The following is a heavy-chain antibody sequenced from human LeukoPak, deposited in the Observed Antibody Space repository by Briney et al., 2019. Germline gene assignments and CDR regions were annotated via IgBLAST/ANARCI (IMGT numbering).Heavy chain of an antibody. D-gene: IGHD6-6*01. V-gene: IGHV3-23*01. J-gene: IGHJ4*02. CDR2: ISGSGDAT. CDR1: KFNFA. CDR3: AKGHFASSSFFDY. Sequence: PGGSLRLSCAASKFNFAMSWVRQTADKRPEWVSAISGSGDATFYTDSVKGRFTISRDNSKNTLYLQMNNLRVEDTAVYYCAKGHFASSSFFDYWGQGTLVTVSS.